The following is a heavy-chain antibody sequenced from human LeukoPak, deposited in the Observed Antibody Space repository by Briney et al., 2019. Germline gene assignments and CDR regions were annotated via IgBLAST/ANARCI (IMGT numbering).Heavy chain of an antibody. CDR2: INPNSGGT. Sequence: ASVKVSCKASGYTFTSYGISWVRQAPGQGLEWMGWINPNSGGTNYAQKFQGRVTMTRDTSISTAYMELSRLRSDDTAVYYCARDQSGTYDSSGYYYYYWGQGTLVTVSS. J-gene: IGHJ4*02. CDR3: ARDQSGTYDSSGYYYYY. V-gene: IGHV1-2*02. D-gene: IGHD3-22*01. CDR1: GYTFTSYG.